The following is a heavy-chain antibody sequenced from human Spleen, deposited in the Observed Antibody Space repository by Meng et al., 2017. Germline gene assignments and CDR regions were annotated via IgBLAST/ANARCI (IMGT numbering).Heavy chain of an antibody. CDR3: ARDLRVYYGSGSYDY. Sequence: GESLKISCAASGFTFSGSAMHWVRQASGKGLEWVGRIRSKANSYATAYAASVKGRFTISRDNSKNTLYLQMNSLRAEDTAVYYCARDLRVYYGSGSYDYWGQGTLVTVSS. CDR2: IRSKANSYAT. J-gene: IGHJ4*02. V-gene: IGHV3-73*01. D-gene: IGHD3-10*01. CDR1: GFTFSGSA.